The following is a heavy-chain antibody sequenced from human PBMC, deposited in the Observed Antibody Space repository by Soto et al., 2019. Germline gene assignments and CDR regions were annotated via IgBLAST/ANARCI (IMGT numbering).Heavy chain of an antibody. CDR2: ISYDGSNK. V-gene: IGHV3-30*18. CDR1: GFTFSSYG. D-gene: IGHD6-13*01. J-gene: IGHJ4*02. CDR3: AKASSGYSTFNTPGN. Sequence: SGGSLRLSCAASGFTFSSYGMHWVRQAPGKGLEWVAVISYDGSNKYYADSVKGRFTISRDNSKNTLYLQMNSLRAEDTAVYYCAKASSGYSTFNTPGNWGQGTLVTVSS.